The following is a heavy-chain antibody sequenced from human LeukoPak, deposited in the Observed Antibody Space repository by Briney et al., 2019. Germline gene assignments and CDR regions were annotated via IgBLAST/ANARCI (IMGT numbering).Heavy chain of an antibody. J-gene: IGHJ4*02. V-gene: IGHV3-30*18. D-gene: IGHD5-18*01. CDR2: ISYDGSNK. CDR3: AKDQAVDTAMVTLPNY. CDR1: GFTFSSYG. Sequence: PGGSLRLSCAASGFTFSSYGMHWVRQAPGKGLEWVAVISYDGSNKYYADSVKGRFTISRDNSKNTLYLQTNSLRAEDTAVYYCAKDQAVDTAMVTLPNYWGQGTLVTVSS.